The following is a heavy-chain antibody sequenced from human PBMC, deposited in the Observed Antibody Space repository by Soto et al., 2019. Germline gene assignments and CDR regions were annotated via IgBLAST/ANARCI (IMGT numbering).Heavy chain of an antibody. CDR1: GGTSAIYT. V-gene: IGHV1-69*08. CDR3: TTEKFGAGRVVVLY. Sequence: QVQVVQSGAEVKRPGSSLKVSCETSGGTSAIYTITWVRQAPGQGLQWMGRIVPTLHVTNYAQEFQGRLTITAGTSTTTVHMELSSLASEDAAVYYCTTEKFGAGRVVVLYWGQGTLVTVSS. D-gene: IGHD3-10*01. CDR2: IVPTLHVT. J-gene: IGHJ4*02.